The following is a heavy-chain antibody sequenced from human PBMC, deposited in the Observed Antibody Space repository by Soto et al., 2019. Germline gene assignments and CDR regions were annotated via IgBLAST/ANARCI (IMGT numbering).Heavy chain of an antibody. CDR3: ARRRRVGYYYYGMDV. CDR1: GYSFTSYW. Sequence: GESLKISCKGSGYSFTSYWIGWVRQMPGKGLEWMGIIYPGDSDTRYSPSFQGQVNISADKSISTAYLQWSSLKASDTAMYYCARRRRVGYYYYGMDVWGQGTTVTVSS. J-gene: IGHJ6*02. CDR2: IYPGDSDT. V-gene: IGHV5-51*01.